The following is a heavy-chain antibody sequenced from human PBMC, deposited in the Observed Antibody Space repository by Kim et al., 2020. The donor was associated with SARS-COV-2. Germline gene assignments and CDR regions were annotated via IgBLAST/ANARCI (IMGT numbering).Heavy chain of an antibody. Sequence: NYSPTFQGHVTISADKSISTAYLQWSSLKASDTAMYYCALSSGSYDGMDVWGQGTTVTVSS. V-gene: IGHV5-10-1*01. J-gene: IGHJ6*02. D-gene: IGHD3-10*01. CDR3: ALSSGSYDGMDV.